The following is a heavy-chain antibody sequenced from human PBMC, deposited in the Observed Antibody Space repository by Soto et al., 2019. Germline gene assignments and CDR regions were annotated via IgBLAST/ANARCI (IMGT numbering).Heavy chain of an antibody. D-gene: IGHD5-18*01. V-gene: IGHV1-18*01. CDR2: ISAYNGNT. CDR1: GYTFTSYG. J-gene: IGHJ6*02. CDR3: ARDRPQLWLLVGYYHGMDV. Sequence: QVQLVQSGAEVKKPGASVKVSCKASGYTFTSYGISWVRQAPGQGLEWMGWISAYNGNTNYAQKLQGRVTMTTDTSTSTAHMELRSLRSDDTAVYYCARDRPQLWLLVGYYHGMDVWGQGTTVTVSS.